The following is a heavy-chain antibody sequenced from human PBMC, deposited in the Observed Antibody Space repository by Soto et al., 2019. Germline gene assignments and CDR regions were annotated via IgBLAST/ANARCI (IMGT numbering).Heavy chain of an antibody. CDR3: ARDPKTSGGQHWAFNYFDS. V-gene: IGHV3-30-3*01. J-gene: IGHJ4*02. CDR1: GFSFSISP. D-gene: IGHD7-27*01. CDR2: ISYDGTNK. Sequence: PGESLKISCAASGFSFSISPMHWVRQAPGKAPEWVALISYDGTNKFYADSVKGRFTISRDNSKSTLYLQVDRLRPEDAAVYYCARDPKTSGGQHWAFNYFDSWGQGTLVTVSS.